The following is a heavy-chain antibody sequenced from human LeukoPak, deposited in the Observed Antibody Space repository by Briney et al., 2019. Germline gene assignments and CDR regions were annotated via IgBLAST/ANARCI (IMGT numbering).Heavy chain of an antibody. CDR1: GFTFSSYS. V-gene: IGHV3-21*01. J-gene: IGHJ6*03. CDR2: ISSSGSYM. CDR3: ARAKGVVVPAARVYYYYYMDV. D-gene: IGHD2-2*01. Sequence: GGSLRLSCAASGFTFSSYSMNWVRQAPGKGLEWVSSISSSGSYMYYADSVKGRFTISRDNAKNTLYLQMNSLRAEDTAVYYCARAKGVVVPAARVYYYYYMDVWGKGTTVTVSS.